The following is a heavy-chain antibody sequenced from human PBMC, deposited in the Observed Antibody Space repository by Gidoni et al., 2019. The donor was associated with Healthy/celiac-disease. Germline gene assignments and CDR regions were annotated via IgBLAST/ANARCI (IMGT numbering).Heavy chain of an antibody. CDR1: GFTFSSYA. D-gene: IGHD6-19*01. Sequence: EVQLLESGGGLVQPGGSLRLSCAASGFTFSSYAMSWVRQAPGKGLEWVSAISGSGGSTYYADSVKGRFTISRDNSKNTLYLQMNSLRAEDTAVYYCAKWRDHIAVAENYFDYCGQGTLVTVSS. CDR3: AKWRDHIAVAENYFDY. CDR2: ISGSGGST. J-gene: IGHJ4*02. V-gene: IGHV3-23*01.